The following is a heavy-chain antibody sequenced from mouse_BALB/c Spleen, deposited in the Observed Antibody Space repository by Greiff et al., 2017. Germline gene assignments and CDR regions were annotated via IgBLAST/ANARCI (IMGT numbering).Heavy chain of an antibody. Sequence: DVMLVESGGGLVKPGGSLKLSCAASGFTFSSYAMSWVRQSPEKRLEWVAEISSGGSYTYYPDTVTGRFTISRDNAKNTLYLEMSSLRSEDTAMYYCARDGNSHYYAMDYWGQGTSVTVSS. CDR2: ISSGGSYT. V-gene: IGHV5-9-4*01. J-gene: IGHJ4*01. D-gene: IGHD2-1*01. CDR3: ARDGNSHYYAMDY. CDR1: GFTFSSYA.